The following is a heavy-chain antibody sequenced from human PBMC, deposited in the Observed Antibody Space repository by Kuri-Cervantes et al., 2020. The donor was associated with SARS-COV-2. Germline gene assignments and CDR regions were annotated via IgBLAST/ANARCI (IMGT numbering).Heavy chain of an antibody. J-gene: IGHJ5*02. Sequence: GESLKISCAASGFTFSSYGMHWVRQAPGKGLEWVAVIWYDGSNKYYADSVKGRFTISRDNAKNSLYLQMNSLRAEDTAVYYCARDPSEGSSSWNDLNWFDPWGQGTLVTVSS. D-gene: IGHD6-13*01. CDR2: IWYDGSNK. CDR1: GFTFSSYG. CDR3: ARDPSEGSSSWNDLNWFDP. V-gene: IGHV3-33*01.